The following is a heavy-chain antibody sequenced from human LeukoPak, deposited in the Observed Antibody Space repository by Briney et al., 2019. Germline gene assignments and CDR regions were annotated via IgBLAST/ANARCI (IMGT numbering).Heavy chain of an antibody. D-gene: IGHD3-10*01. V-gene: IGHV4-4*07. CDR3: ARGDYGSGSYFTDY. CDR1: GGSISSYY. J-gene: IGHJ4*02. CDR2: IYTSGST. Sequence: PSETLSLTCTVSGGSISSYYWSWIRQPAGKGLEWIGHIYTSGSTNYNPSLKSRVTMSVDTSKNQFSLKLSSVTAADTAVYYCARGDYGSGSYFTDYWGQGTLVTVSS.